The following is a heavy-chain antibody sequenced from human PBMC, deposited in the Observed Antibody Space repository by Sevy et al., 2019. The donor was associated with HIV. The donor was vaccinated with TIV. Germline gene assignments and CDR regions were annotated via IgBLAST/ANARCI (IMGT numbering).Heavy chain of an antibody. CDR1: GGSITSLY. J-gene: IGHJ5*01. V-gene: IGHV4-59*08. CDR3: AGGNSRGRVDS. Sequence: SETLSLTCTVSGGSITSLYWNWIRQPPGKGLEWIANIYYNGHINYNPSLKSRVNLSLDTSKNQFSLRLSSVTAADTAMYYCAGGNSRGRVDSWGQGTLVTVSS. CDR2: IYYNGHI.